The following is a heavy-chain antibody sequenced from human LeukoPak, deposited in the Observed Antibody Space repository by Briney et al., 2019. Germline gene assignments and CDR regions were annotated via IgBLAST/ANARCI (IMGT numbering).Heavy chain of an antibody. CDR1: GGSFSGYY. V-gene: IGHV4-59*12. J-gene: IGHJ3*02. CDR3: ARDLAMVGATDAFDI. Sequence: SETLSLTCAVCGGSFSGYYWAWIRQPPGKGLEWIGYIFHTGSTNYNPSLKSRLTISVDTSRNQFSLRLSSVTAADTAVYYCARDLAMVGATDAFDIWGQGTMVTVSS. D-gene: IGHD1-26*01. CDR2: IFHTGST.